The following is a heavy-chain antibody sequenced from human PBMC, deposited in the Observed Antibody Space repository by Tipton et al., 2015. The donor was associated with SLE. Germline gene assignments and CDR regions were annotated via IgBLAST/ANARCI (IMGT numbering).Heavy chain of an antibody. CDR2: ISSNGGST. CDR1: GFTFSSYA. V-gene: IGHV3-64*04. D-gene: IGHD1-26*01. J-gene: IGHJ4*02. CDR3: AKLYYRQVWFHFDS. Sequence: SLRLSCSASGFTFSSYAMHWVRQAPGKGLEYVSAISSNGGSTYYADSVKGRFTISRDNSKNTLYLQMNSLRAEDTAVYYCAKLYYRQVWFHFDSWGQGTLVTVSS.